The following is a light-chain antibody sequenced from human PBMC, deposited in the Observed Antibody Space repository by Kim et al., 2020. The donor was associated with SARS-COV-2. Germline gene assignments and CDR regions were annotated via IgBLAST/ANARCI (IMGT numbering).Light chain of an antibody. CDR3: SSYAGSKQLL. V-gene: IGLV2-8*01. Sequence: QSALTQPPSASGSPGQSVAISCTGTSTDIGGYNYVSWYQQHPGKAPKLLIYEVTKRPSGVPDRFSGSKSGNTASLTVSGLQPGDEAEYYCSSYAGSKQLLFGGGTKVTVL. CDR2: EVT. J-gene: IGLJ6*01. CDR1: STDIGGYNY.